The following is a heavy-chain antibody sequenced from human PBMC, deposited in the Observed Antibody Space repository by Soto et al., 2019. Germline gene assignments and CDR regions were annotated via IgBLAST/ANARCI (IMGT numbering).Heavy chain of an antibody. CDR1: GFTFNNFA. Sequence: QVQLVESGGGVVQPGRSLRLSCAASGFTFNNFAMHWVRQAPGKGLEWVAFISYDGTYKYYADSVRGRFTVYRDNSKNTLFLQMNSRKFEDTAVYVCGNEVNVAFNAIQYEMDVWGQGTTVTVSS. CDR2: ISYDGTYK. J-gene: IGHJ6*02. D-gene: IGHD2-21*01. V-gene: IGHV3-30*14. CDR3: GNEVNVAFNAIQYEMDV.